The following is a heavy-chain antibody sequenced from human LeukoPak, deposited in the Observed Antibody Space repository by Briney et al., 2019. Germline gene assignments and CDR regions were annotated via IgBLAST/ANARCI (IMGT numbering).Heavy chain of an antibody. CDR1: GYTFPSYG. D-gene: IGHD3-10*01. CDR3: ARDPGGLWFGELAIDY. V-gene: IGHV1-18*04. Sequence: ASVKVSCKTSGYTFPSYGISWVRQAPGQGLEWMGWISVYKGNTNYAQKLQGRVTMSTDTSTSTAYMELRSLRSDDTAVYYCARDPGGLWFGELAIDYWGQGTLVTVSS. CDR2: ISVYKGNT. J-gene: IGHJ4*02.